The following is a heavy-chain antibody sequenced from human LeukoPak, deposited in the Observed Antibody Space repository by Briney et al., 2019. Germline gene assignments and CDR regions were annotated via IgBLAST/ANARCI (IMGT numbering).Heavy chain of an antibody. D-gene: IGHD2-2*01. Sequence: SETLSLTCTVSGGSISSYYWSWIRQPPGKGLEWIGYIYYSGSTNYNPSLKSRVTISVDTSKNQFSLKLSSVTAADTAVYYCARGRPRYCSSTSCLNWFDPWGQGTLVTVSS. CDR2: IYYSGST. V-gene: IGHV4-59*01. CDR1: GGSISSYY. J-gene: IGHJ5*02. CDR3: ARGRPRYCSSTSCLNWFDP.